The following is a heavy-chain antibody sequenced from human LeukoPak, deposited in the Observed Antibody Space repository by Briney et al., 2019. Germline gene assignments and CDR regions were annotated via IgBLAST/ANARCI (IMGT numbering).Heavy chain of an antibody. CDR3: ASRPRADIGPLDF. D-gene: IGHD1-14*01. CDR2: ITGSGSRT. V-gene: IGHV3-23*01. CDR1: GFTFCDYA. J-gene: IGHJ4*02. Sequence: GRSLSLSCAASGFTFCDYAMSWGRRAPGEGLEWVLSITGSGSRTYYTDSVKGRFTISRDNSKNTLYLQMNSLRADETAVYYCASRPRADIGPLDFWAQGTLVTVSS.